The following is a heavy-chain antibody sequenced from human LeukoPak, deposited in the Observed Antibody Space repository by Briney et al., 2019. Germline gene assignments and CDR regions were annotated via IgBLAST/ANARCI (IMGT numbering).Heavy chain of an antibody. CDR1: GFTFDDYA. D-gene: IGHD3-22*01. CDR3: AKVGYYDSSGYYDY. CDR2: ISWDGGST. Sequence: GGSLRLSCAASGFTFDDYAMHWVRQAPGKGLEWVSLISWDGGSTYYADSVKGRFTISRDNSKNSLYLQMNSLRAEDTALYYCAKVGYYDSSGYYDYWGQGTLVTVSS. V-gene: IGHV3-43D*03. J-gene: IGHJ4*02.